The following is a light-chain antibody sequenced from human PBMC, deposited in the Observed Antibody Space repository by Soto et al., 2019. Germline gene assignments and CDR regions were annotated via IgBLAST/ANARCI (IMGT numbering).Light chain of an antibody. CDR3: EQRSNWPPLCN. J-gene: IGKJ2*02. CDR1: QSVSSH. V-gene: IGKV3-11*01. Sequence: EIVLTQSPATLSLSPGERSTLPGRASQSVSSHLAWYQQKPGQAPRLLIYDASNSATGIPARFSGSGSGTDFTLTISSLAPEDFAFYYCEQRSNWPPLCNVGQGTKLEIK. CDR2: DAS.